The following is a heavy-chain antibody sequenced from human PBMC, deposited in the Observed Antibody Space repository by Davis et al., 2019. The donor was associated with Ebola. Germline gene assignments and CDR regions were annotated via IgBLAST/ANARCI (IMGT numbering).Heavy chain of an antibody. Sequence: GGSLRLSCAASGFTFSSFPMSWVRQAPGKELEWVSAISDSGDSTYYADSVKGRFAISRDNSKNTLYLQMNSLRAEDTAVYYCAKATGMDVWGQGTTVTVSS. J-gene: IGHJ6*02. CDR3: AKATGMDV. CDR1: GFTFSSFP. V-gene: IGHV3-23*01. CDR2: ISDSGDST.